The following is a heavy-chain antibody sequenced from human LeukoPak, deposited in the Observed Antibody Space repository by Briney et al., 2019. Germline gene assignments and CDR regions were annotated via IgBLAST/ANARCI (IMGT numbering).Heavy chain of an antibody. V-gene: IGHV1-2*02. CDR1: GYTFTGYY. CDR2: INPNSGGT. D-gene: IGHD3-22*01. J-gene: IGHJ3*02. CDR3: ARSLTKNYYDSSGYYYDGAFDI. Sequence: ASVKVSCKASGYTFTGYYMHWVRQAPGQGLEWMGWINPNSGGTNYAQKFQGRVTMTRDTSISTAYMELSRLRSDDTAVYYCARSLTKNYYDSSGYYYDGAFDIWGQGTMVTVPS.